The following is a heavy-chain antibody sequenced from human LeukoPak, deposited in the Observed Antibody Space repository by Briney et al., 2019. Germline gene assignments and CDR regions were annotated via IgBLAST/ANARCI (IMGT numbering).Heavy chain of an antibody. CDR2: VGTSGST. V-gene: IGHV3-23*01. CDR1: GFTFSGYA. J-gene: IGHJ4*02. Sequence: PGGSLRLSCTASGFTFSGYAMNWVRQAPGKGLEWVSAVGTSGSTYYADSVKGRFTISRDNSKNTLYLQMNSLRAEDTAVYYCALLAVADNSFDYWGQGTLVTVSS. D-gene: IGHD6-19*01. CDR3: ALLAVADNSFDY.